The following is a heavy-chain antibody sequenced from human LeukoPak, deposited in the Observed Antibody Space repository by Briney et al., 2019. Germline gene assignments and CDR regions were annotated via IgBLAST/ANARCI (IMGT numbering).Heavy chain of an antibody. D-gene: IGHD6-13*01. V-gene: IGHV4-59*01. Sequence: SSETLSLTCTVSGGSISSYYWSWIRQPPGKGLEWIGYIYYSGSTNYNPSLKSRVTISVDTSKNQFSLKLSSVTAADTAVYYCARGIAAAGTAWFDPGGQGTLVTVSS. CDR3: ARGIAAAGTAWFDP. J-gene: IGHJ5*02. CDR2: IYYSGST. CDR1: GGSISSYY.